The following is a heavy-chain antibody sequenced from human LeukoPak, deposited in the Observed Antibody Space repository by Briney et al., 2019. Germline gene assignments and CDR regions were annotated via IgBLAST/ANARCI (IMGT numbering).Heavy chain of an antibody. Sequence: HPGGSLRLSCAASGFTFSSYAMHWVRQAPGKGLEWVAVISYDGSNNNYADSVKGRFTISRDNSKNTLYLQMNSLRPEDTAVYYCAKVRVGTAHFDYWGQGTLVTVSS. CDR1: GFTFSSYA. CDR2: ISYDGSNN. J-gene: IGHJ4*02. CDR3: AKVRVGTAHFDY. D-gene: IGHD2-15*01. V-gene: IGHV3-30*04.